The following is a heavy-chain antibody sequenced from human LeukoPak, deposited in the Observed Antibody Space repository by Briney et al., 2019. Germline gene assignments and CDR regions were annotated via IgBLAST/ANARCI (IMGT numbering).Heavy chain of an antibody. Sequence: PGRSLSLSCAPSGFSLSNYGMRWVRQAAGKGLEWVAAIRYDGTSKYYVDSVKGPFTIARDNSKNPLYLQVNCLIVAGPAVYYCAKDCSGTCSRFDYCGQETLVTVSS. D-gene: IGHD3-10*02. CDR1: GFSLSNYG. CDR3: AKDCSGTCSRFDY. V-gene: IGHV3-30*02. CDR2: IRYDGTSK. J-gene: IGHJ4*02.